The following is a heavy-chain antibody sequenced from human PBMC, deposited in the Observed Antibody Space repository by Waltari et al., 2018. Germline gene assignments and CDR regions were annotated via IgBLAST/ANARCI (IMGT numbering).Heavy chain of an antibody. Sequence: QVQLQQWGAGLLKPSEALSLTCAVYGASFGAYYWSWIRQHPGKGLEWIGQIDHSGGTRYTPSLKSRVTVSLDTSKNQFSLKLSSVTAADTAVYYCASHCSGGTCYHGFDIWGQGTMVTVSS. V-gene: IGHV4-34*02. D-gene: IGHD2-15*01. CDR1: GASFGAYY. CDR3: ASHCSGGTCYHGFDI. J-gene: IGHJ3*02. CDR2: IDHSGGT.